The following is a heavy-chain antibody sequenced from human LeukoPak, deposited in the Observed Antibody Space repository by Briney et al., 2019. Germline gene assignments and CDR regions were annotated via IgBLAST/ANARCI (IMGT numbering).Heavy chain of an antibody. CDR2: IYYSGST. D-gene: IGHD5-18*01. V-gene: IGHV4-39*07. CDR3: ARDSLASNTRWIQLWLLY. J-gene: IGHJ4*02. Sequence: PSETLSLTCTVSGGSISIRYYWGWIRQPPGKGLEWIGSIYYSGSTYYNPSLKSRVTMSVDTSKNQFSLKLSSVTAADTAVYYCARDSLASNTRWIQLWLLYWGQGTLVTVSS. CDR1: GGSISIRYY.